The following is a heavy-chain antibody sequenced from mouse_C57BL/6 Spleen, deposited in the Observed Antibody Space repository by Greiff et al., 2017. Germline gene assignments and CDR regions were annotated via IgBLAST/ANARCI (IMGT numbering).Heavy chain of an antibody. CDR2: ISSGSSNI. Sequence: EVHLVESGGGLVKPGGSLKLSCAASGFTFSDYGMHWVRQAPEKGLEWVAYISSGSSNIHYADTVKGRFTISRDNAKNTLFLQMTSLRSEDTAMYYCAKNYYGSPTWFAYWGQGTLVTVSA. D-gene: IGHD1-1*01. J-gene: IGHJ3*01. CDR3: AKNYYGSPTWFAY. CDR1: GFTFSDYG. V-gene: IGHV5-17*01.